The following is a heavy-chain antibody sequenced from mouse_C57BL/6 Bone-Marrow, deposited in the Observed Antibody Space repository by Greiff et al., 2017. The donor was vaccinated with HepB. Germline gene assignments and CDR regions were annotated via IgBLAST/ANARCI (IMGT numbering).Heavy chain of an antibody. V-gene: IGHV5-6*01. Sequence: EVQRVESGGDLVKPGGSLKLSCAASGFTFSSYGMSWVRQTPDKRLEWVATISSGGSYTYYPDSVKGRFTISRDNAKNTLNLQMSSLKSEDTAMYYCGRPLTGPYYFDYWGQGTTLTVSS. CDR2: ISSGGSYT. CDR1: GFTFSSYG. J-gene: IGHJ2*01. CDR3: GRPLTGPYYFDY. D-gene: IGHD4-1*01.